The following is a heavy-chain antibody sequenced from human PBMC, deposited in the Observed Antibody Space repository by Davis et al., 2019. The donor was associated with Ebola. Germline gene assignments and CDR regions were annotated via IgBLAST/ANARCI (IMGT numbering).Heavy chain of an antibody. D-gene: IGHD2-15*01. Sequence: SETLSLTCSVSGYSINSNYYWGWIRQPPGKGLEWIGTMSHGGSTNYNPSLKSRVTISVDTSKNQFSLKLSSVTAADTAVYYCARGLGYHNFQHWGQGTLVTVSS. CDR3: ARGLGYHNFQH. V-gene: IGHV4-38-2*02. CDR2: MSHGGST. CDR1: GYSINSNYY. J-gene: IGHJ1*01.